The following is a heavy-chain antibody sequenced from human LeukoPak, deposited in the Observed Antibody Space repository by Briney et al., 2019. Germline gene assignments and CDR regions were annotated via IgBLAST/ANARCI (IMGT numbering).Heavy chain of an antibody. D-gene: IGHD2-15*01. Sequence: KPSETLSLTCTVSGGSISSGSYYWSWIRQPAGKGLEWIGRIYTSGSTNYNPSLKSRVTISVDTSKNQFSLKLSSVTAADTAVYYCARDAVVVVADTFYYYYYMDVWGKGTTVTISS. CDR3: ARDAVVVVADTFYYYYYMDV. CDR2: IYTSGST. J-gene: IGHJ6*03. CDR1: GGSISSGSYY. V-gene: IGHV4-61*02.